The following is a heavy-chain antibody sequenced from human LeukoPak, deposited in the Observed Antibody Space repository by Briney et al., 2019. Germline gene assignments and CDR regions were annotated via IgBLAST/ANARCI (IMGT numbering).Heavy chain of an antibody. D-gene: IGHD3-9*01. CDR2: VYSSGST. Sequence: SETLSLTCTVSGGSMTNNYWSWIRQPPGKGLEWIGYVYSSGSTIYIPSLKSRVTISIDTSKNQFSLKLISVTAADTAVYYCASFEGGFDYWGQGTLVTVSS. V-gene: IGHV4-59*01. CDR3: ASFEGGFDY. CDR1: GGSMTNNY. J-gene: IGHJ4*02.